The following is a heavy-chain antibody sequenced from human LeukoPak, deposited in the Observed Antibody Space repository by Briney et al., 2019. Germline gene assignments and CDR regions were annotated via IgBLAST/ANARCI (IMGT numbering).Heavy chain of an antibody. Sequence: ASVKVSCKASGYTXTDYHIYWVRQAPGQGLEWMGRINPNSGGTNYAQKFQGRVTMTRDTSISTAYMELSSLRSDDTAVYYCARGYYTSGWYVGYWGQGTLVTVSS. CDR2: INPNSGGT. J-gene: IGHJ4*02. D-gene: IGHD6-19*01. CDR3: ARGYYTSGWYVGY. CDR1: GYTXTDYH. V-gene: IGHV1-2*06.